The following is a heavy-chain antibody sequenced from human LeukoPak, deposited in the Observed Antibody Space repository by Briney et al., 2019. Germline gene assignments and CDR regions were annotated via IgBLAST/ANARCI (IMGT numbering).Heavy chain of an antibody. V-gene: IGHV1-18*01. D-gene: IGHD3-22*01. CDR3: ARDPTYYYDSSGYYHRWFDP. J-gene: IGHJ5*02. CDR2: ISAYNGNT. CDR1: GYTFTSYG. Sequence: GASVKVSRKASGYTFTSYGISWVRQAPGQGLEWMGWISAYNGNTNYAQKLQGRVTMTTDTSTSTAYMELRSLRSDDTAVYYCARDPTYYYDSSGYYHRWFDPWGQGTLVTVSS.